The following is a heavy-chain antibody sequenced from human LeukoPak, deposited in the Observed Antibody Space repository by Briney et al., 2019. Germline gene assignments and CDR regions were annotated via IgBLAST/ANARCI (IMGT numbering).Heavy chain of an antibody. D-gene: IGHD6-13*01. CDR3: FSQLVPYDASDI. J-gene: IGHJ3*02. Sequence: SETLSLTCTVSGGSISSYYWSWIRQPPGKGLEWIGYIYYSGSTNYNPSLKSRVTISVETSKNQFSLMLSSVTAADTAVYYCFSQLVPYDASDIWGQGTMVTVSS. CDR2: IYYSGST. V-gene: IGHV4-59*01. CDR1: GGSISSYY.